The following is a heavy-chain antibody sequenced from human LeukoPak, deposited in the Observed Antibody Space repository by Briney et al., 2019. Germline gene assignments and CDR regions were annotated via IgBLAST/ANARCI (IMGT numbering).Heavy chain of an antibody. J-gene: IGHJ4*02. CDR1: GGSISSYY. CDR2: IYYSGNS. Sequence: NSSETLSLTCTVSGGSISSYYWSWIRQPPGKGLEWIGYIYYSGNSDYNPSLKSRVTISADTSKNQFSLKLSSVTAADTAVYYCARAAGIAMAGTPLDYWGQGTLVTVSS. D-gene: IGHD6-19*01. V-gene: IGHV4-59*01. CDR3: ARAAGIAMAGTPLDY.